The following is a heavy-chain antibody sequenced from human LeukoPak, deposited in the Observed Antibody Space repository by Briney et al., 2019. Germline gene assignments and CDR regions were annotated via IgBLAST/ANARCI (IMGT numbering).Heavy chain of an antibody. V-gene: IGHV1-69*05. CDR3: ARDDSNYDWFDP. Sequence: GASVKVSCKASGGTFSSYAISWVRQAPGQGLEWMGGIIPIFGTANYAQKFQGRVTITTDESTSTAYMELSSLRSEDTAVYYCARDDSNYDWFDPWGQGTLVTVSS. CDR1: GGTFSSYA. CDR2: IIPIFGTA. D-gene: IGHD4-11*01. J-gene: IGHJ5*02.